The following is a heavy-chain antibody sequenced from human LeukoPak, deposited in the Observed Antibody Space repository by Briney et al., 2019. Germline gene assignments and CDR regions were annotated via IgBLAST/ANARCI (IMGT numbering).Heavy chain of an antibody. CDR3: AGVEIVVLAPTRGDALDI. J-gene: IGHJ3*02. CDR2: IYPDDSDT. V-gene: IGHV5-51*01. Sequence: GESLNIFRKGSGYSFTNYWIAWVRQMPGKGLEWMGVIYPDDSDTRYSPSFQGQVTISADKSISTAYLQWNSLQASDTAMYYCAGVEIVVLAPTRGDALDIWGQGTMVTVSS. D-gene: IGHD2-2*03. CDR1: GYSFTNYW.